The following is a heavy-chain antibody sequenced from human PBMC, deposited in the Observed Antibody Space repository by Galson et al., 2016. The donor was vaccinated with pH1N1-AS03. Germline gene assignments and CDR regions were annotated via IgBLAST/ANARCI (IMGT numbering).Heavy chain of an antibody. Sequence: SVKVSCKASGDTFTKYSISWVRQAPGQGLEWMGRIIPMLGLANYPQKFQGRVTITADKSTSTAYMDLSGLRSEDTAIYYCATAVKGSICGASEYYFDYWGQGTLVTVSS. CDR3: ATAVKGSICGASEYYFDY. V-gene: IGHV1-69*04. CDR1: GDTFTKYS. D-gene: IGHD3-3*01. J-gene: IGHJ4*02. CDR2: IIPMLGLA.